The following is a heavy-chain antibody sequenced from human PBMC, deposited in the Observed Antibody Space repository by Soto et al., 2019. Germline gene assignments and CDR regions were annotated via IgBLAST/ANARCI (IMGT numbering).Heavy chain of an antibody. CDR2: ISYDGSNK. D-gene: IGHD3-3*01. J-gene: IGHJ4*02. Sequence: QVQLVESGGGVVQPGRSLRLSCAASGFTFSSYGMHWVRQAPGKGLEWVAVISYDGSNKYYADSVKGRFTISRDNSKNTLYLQMNSLRAEDTAVYYCAKDRLVLRFLEWFVLAGPVDYWGQGTLVTVSS. V-gene: IGHV3-30*18. CDR3: AKDRLVLRFLEWFVLAGPVDY. CDR1: GFTFSSYG.